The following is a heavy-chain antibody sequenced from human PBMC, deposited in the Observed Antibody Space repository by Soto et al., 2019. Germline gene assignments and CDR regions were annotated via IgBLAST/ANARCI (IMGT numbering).Heavy chain of an antibody. D-gene: IGHD1-7*01. CDR3: AGPPELTRIYYYYGMDV. J-gene: IGHJ6*02. CDR2: VNPILSMS. Sequence: SVKVSCKASGYTFTNYYIHWVRQAPGLGLEWMGRVNPILSMSNYAQKFQGRVTITADESTSTAYMELSSLRSEDTAVYYCAGPPELTRIYYYYGMDVWGQGTTVNVSS. CDR1: GYTFTNYY. V-gene: IGHV1-69*02.